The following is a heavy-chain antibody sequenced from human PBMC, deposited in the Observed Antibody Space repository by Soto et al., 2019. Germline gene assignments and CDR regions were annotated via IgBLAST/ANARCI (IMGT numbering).Heavy chain of an antibody. D-gene: IGHD3-10*01. CDR1: GFTFDDYA. CDR2: ISWNSGSI. CDR3: AKDTVDGGFGELSQTYGYMDV. J-gene: IGHJ6*03. V-gene: IGHV3-9*01. Sequence: GGSLRLSCAASGFTFDDYAMHWVRQAPGKGLEWVSGISWNSGSIGYADSVKGRFTISRDNAKNSLYLQMNSLRAEDTALYYCAKDTVDGGFGELSQTYGYMDVWGKGTTVTVSS.